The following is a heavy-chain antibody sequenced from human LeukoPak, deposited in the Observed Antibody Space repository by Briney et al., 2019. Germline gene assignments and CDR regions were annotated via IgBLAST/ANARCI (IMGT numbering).Heavy chain of an antibody. V-gene: IGHV3-23*01. CDR1: GFTFSSYA. D-gene: IGHD6-13*01. CDR2: ISGSGGST. Sequence: GGSLRLSCAASGFTFSSYAMSWVRQAPGKGLEWVSAISGSGGSTYYADSVKGRFTIFRDNSKNTLYLQMNSLRAEDTAVYYCARDSSSWLQPNYYYYGMDVWGQGTTVTVSS. CDR3: ARDSSSWLQPNYYYYGMDV. J-gene: IGHJ6*02.